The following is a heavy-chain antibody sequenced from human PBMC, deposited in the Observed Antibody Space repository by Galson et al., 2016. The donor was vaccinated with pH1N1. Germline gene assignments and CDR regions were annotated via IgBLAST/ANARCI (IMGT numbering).Heavy chain of an antibody. CDR1: GFTFSRYS. V-gene: IGHV3-21*06. D-gene: IGHD6-19*01. Sequence: SLRLSCAASGFTFSRYSMNWVRQSPGKGLQWVSSITGDSTYIYYPDSVRGRFTISRDNAKNSLYLQMNSLRVEDTAIYYCARGRSSGWEHWYFDLWGRGTLVTVSS. J-gene: IGHJ2*01. CDR3: ARGRSSGWEHWYFDL. CDR2: ITGDSTYI.